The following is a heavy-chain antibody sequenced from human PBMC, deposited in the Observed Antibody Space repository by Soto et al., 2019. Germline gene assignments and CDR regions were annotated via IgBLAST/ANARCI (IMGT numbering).Heavy chain of an antibody. CDR1: AGSIIPGAYS. Sequence: SHTLSLRNAGSAGSIIPGAYSWSSIRQQPGKGLEWVGYIYHSGSTYYNPSLKSRVTISVDRSKNRFSLNLNSVTAADTAVYYCARANRPITMTYLNWFDPWGQGTLVTVS. V-gene: IGHV4-30-2*01. D-gene: IGHD3-22*01. CDR2: IYHSGST. CDR3: ARANRPITMTYLNWFDP. J-gene: IGHJ5*02.